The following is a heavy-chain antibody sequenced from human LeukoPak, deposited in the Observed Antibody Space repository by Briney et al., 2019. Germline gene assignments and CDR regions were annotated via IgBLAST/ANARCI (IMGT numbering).Heavy chain of an antibody. CDR3: AKDRETYYYDSSGLDY. D-gene: IGHD3-22*01. CDR2: IWYDGSNK. V-gene: IGHV3-33*06. Sequence: PGRSLRLSCAASGFTFSSYGMHWFRQAPGKGLEWVAVIWYDGSNKYYADSVKGRFTISRDNSKNTLYLQMNSLRAEDTAVYYCAKDRETYYYDSSGLDYWAREPWSPSPQ. J-gene: IGHJ4*02. CDR1: GFTFSSYG.